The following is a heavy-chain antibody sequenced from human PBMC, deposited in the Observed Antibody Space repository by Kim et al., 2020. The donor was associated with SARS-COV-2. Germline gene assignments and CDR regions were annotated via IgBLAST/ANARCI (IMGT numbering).Heavy chain of an antibody. J-gene: IGHJ4*02. V-gene: IGHV1-69*13. CDR3: ARGIAVAGTYRSLYYFDY. D-gene: IGHD6-19*01. CDR1: GGTFSSYA. Sequence: SVKVSCKASGGTFSSYAISWVRQAPGQGLEWMGGIIPIFGTANYAQKFQGRVTSTADESTSTAYMELSSLGSEDTAVYYCARGIAVAGTYRSLYYFDYWGQGTLVTVSS. CDR2: IIPIFGTA.